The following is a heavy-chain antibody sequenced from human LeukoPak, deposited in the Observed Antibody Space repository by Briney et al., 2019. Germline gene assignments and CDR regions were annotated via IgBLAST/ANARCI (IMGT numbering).Heavy chain of an antibody. Sequence: SETLSLTCTVSGGSISSYYWSWIRQPAGKGLEWIGRIYTSGSTNYNPSLKSRVTMSVDTSKNQFSLKLSSVSAADTAVYYCAREKWELAVRAFDIWGQGTMVTVSS. D-gene: IGHD1-26*01. CDR1: GGSISSYY. J-gene: IGHJ3*02. CDR2: IYTSGST. CDR3: AREKWELAVRAFDI. V-gene: IGHV4-4*07.